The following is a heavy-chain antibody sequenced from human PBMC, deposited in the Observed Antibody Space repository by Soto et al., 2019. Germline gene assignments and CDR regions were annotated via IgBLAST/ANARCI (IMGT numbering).Heavy chain of an antibody. Sequence: QVQLVQSGAEVKKPGSSVKVSCKASGDTFSRYSITWVRQAPGHALEWIGRIIPIFGIPTYAQKFQGRVTFTADESTSTAYMELSSLRSDDTAVYYCAREDRDRETGLVPAAIDGMDVWGQGTTVTVSS. V-gene: IGHV1-69*08. CDR2: IIPIFGIP. CDR1: GDTFSRYS. CDR3: AREDRDRETGLVPAAIDGMDV. D-gene: IGHD2-2*01. J-gene: IGHJ6*02.